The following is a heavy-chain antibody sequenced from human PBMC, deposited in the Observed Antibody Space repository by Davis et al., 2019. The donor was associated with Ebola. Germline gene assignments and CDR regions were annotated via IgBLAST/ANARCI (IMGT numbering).Heavy chain of an antibody. V-gene: IGHV1-8*01. J-gene: IGHJ3*02. CDR3: ARGRFRWIQLWLNNAFDI. CDR1: GYTFTSYD. D-gene: IGHD5-18*01. Sequence: ASVQVSCKASGYTFTSYDINWVRQATGQGLEWMGWMNPNSGNTGYAQKFQGRVTMTRNTSISTAYMELNSLRSEDTAVYYWARGRFRWIQLWLNNAFDIWGQGKMVTVSS. CDR2: MNPNSGNT.